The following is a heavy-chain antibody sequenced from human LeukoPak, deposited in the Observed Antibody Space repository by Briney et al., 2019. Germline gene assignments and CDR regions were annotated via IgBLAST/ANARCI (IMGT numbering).Heavy chain of an antibody. CDR2: IIPIFGTA. Sequence: SVKVSCKASGGTISSYAISWVRQAPGQGLEWMGGIIPIFGTANYAQKFQGRVTITTDESTSTAYMELSSLRSEDTAVYYCARGPNYYDSSGYYHRFDYWGQGTLVTVSS. CDR3: ARGPNYYDSSGYYHRFDY. CDR1: GGTISSYA. V-gene: IGHV1-69*05. J-gene: IGHJ4*02. D-gene: IGHD3-22*01.